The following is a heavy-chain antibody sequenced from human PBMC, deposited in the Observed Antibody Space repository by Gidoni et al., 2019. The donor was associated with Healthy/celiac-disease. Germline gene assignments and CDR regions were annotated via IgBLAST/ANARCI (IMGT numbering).Heavy chain of an antibody. CDR1: GYPLTDLS. J-gene: IGHJ4*02. CDR2: FDPEDGET. D-gene: IGHD6-13*01. V-gene: IGHV1-24*01. Sequence: HVQLVQSGAEVQKPAASVKVSCKVSGYPLTDLSMHWVRQAPGKGLEWMGGFDPEDGETIYAQKFQGRVTMTEDTSTDTAYMELSSLRSEDTAVYYCATAGYSSSWYGLNFDYWGQGTLVTVSS. CDR3: ATAGYSSSWYGLNFDY.